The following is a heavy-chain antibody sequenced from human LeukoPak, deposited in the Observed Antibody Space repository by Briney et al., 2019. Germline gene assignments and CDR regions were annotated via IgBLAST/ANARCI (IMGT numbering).Heavy chain of an antibody. CDR2: IYYTGST. V-gene: IGHV4-59*11. J-gene: IGHJ4*02. Sequence: SETLSLTCTVSGGSISSHYWSWGRQPPGEGLGWVGYIYYTGSTHNNPSLGSRVTISVDTSKNQFSLWLRSLNAADTAVYYCARGSGGSFDSWGQGTLVTVSS. D-gene: IGHD6-25*01. CDR1: GGSISSHY. CDR3: ARGSGGSFDS.